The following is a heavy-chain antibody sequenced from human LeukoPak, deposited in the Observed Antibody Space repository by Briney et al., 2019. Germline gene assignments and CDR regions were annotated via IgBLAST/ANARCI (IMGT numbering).Heavy chain of an antibody. D-gene: IGHD3-22*01. CDR1: GFIFSKYG. CDR3: ARWGIVGHDAFDL. Sequence: GRSLRLSCAASGFIFSKYGMHWVRQAPGRGLEWLALIRHDGNEEWYVDSVRGRFTISRDNSKNTVFLQMNSLRADDTAVYYCARWGIVGHDAFDLWGQGTMVTVSS. V-gene: IGHV3-33*01. CDR2: IRHDGNEE. J-gene: IGHJ3*01.